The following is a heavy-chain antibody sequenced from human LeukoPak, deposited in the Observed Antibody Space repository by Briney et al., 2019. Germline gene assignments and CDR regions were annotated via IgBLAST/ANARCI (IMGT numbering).Heavy chain of an antibody. V-gene: IGHV3-72*01. CDR3: VRALVAGTSYFDY. CDR2: ARNKAKSYTT. Sequence: SGGSLRLSCAASGFTFSDHYMDWVRQAPGKGLEWVGRARNKAKSYTTAYAASVKGRFTISRDDSKNPLYLQMNSLKTEDTAVYYCVRALVAGTSYFDYWGQGTLVTVSS. CDR1: GFTFSDHY. D-gene: IGHD6-19*01. J-gene: IGHJ4*02.